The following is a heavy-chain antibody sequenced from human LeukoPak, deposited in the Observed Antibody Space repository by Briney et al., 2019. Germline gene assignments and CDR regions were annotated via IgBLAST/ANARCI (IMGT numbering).Heavy chain of an antibody. Sequence: SETLSLTCAVYGGSFSGYYWSWIRQPPGKGLEWIGEINHSGSTNYNPSHKSRVTISVDTSKNQFSLKLSSVTAADTAVYYCARFRGYSYGFDYWGQGTLVTVSS. D-gene: IGHD5-18*01. V-gene: IGHV4-34*01. J-gene: IGHJ4*02. CDR2: INHSGST. CDR3: ARFRGYSYGFDY. CDR1: GGSFSGYY.